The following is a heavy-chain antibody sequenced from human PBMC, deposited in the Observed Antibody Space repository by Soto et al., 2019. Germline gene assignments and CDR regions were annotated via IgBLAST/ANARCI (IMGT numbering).Heavy chain of an antibody. CDR3: SRDLSSDRIAAAVDAFDI. CDR2: IYYSGST. V-gene: IGHV4-30-4*01. J-gene: IGHJ3*02. D-gene: IGHD6-13*01. Sequence: PSETLSLTCTVSGGSISSGDYYWSWIRQPPGKGLEWIGYIYYSGSTYYNTSLKSRVTISVDTSKNQFSLKLSSVTAADTAVYYCSRDLSSDRIAAAVDAFDIWGQGTMVT. CDR1: GGSISSGDYY.